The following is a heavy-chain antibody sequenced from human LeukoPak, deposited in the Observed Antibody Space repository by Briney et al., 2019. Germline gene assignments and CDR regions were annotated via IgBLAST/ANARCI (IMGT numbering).Heavy chain of an antibody. J-gene: IGHJ5*02. CDR2: IIPIFGTA. Sequence: GASVKVSCKASGGTFSSYAISWVRQAPGQGLEWMGGIIPIFGTANYAQKFQGRVTITTDESTSTAYMELSSLRSEDTAVYYYARVLEWSRGWFDPWGQGTLVTVSS. D-gene: IGHD3-3*01. V-gene: IGHV1-69*05. CDR1: GGTFSSYA. CDR3: ARVLEWSRGWFDP.